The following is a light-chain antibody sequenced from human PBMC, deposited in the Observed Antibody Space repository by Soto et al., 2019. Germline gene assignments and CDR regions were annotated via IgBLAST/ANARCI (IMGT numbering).Light chain of an antibody. V-gene: IGKV1-12*01. CDR3: QQGHTFPLT. Sequence: DIQMTQSPSSVSASVGDRVTITCRASQDISDWLAWHQQKQGKAPNLLIYASTTLHSSVPSRFSGSGSGTDFTLTISSLQPEDFANYYCQQGHTFPLTFGGGTKVEIK. CDR2: AST. J-gene: IGKJ4*01. CDR1: QDISDW.